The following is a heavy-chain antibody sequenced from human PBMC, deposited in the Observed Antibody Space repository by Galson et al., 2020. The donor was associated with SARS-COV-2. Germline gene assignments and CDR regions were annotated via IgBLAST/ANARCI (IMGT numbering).Heavy chain of an antibody. D-gene: IGHD6-13*01. CDR1: GYTFTGYY. CDR2: INPNSGGT. J-gene: IGHJ6*02. Sequence: ASVTVSCKASGYTFTGYYMHWVRQAPGQGLEWMGWINPNSGGTNYAQQFQGRVPMTRDTSISTAYMELSRLRSDDTAVYYCARVADLQQLGQDYYYGMDVWGQGTTVTVSS. V-gene: IGHV1-2*02. CDR3: ARVADLQQLGQDYYYGMDV.